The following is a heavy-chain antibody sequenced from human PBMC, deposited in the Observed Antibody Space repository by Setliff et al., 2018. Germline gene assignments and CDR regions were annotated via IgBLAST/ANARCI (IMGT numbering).Heavy chain of an antibody. CDR2: AYYSGST. J-gene: IGHJ4*02. D-gene: IGHD6-6*01. CDR3: ARGRNIAARLFDS. V-gene: IGHV4-59*04. Sequence: PSETLSLTCTVSGGSVNSRYWSWIRQSPGKGPEWIGSAYYSGSTYYNPSLESRVTISVDTSKNQFSLRLTSVSAADTAVYYCARGRNIAARLFDSWGQGTLVTVSS. CDR1: GGSVNSRY.